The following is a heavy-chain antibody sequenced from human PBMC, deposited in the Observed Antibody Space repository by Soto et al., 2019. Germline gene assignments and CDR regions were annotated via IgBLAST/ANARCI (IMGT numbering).Heavy chain of an antibody. CDR2: IYYSGST. CDR3: AASCVGCGGFNYYGMDV. Sequence: PSETLSLTCTVSGGSISSGGYYWSWIRQHPGKGLEWIGYIYYSGSTYYNPSLKSRVTISVDTSKKQFSLKLSSVTAADTAVYYCAASCVGCGGFNYYGMDVWGQGTTVTVSS. D-gene: IGHD2-21*01. CDR1: GGSISSGGYY. J-gene: IGHJ6*02. V-gene: IGHV4-31*03.